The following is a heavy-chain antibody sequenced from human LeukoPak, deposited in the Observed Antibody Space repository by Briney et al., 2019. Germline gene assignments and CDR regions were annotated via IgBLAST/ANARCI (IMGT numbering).Heavy chain of an antibody. J-gene: IGHJ4*02. Sequence: PGGSLRLSCVASGFTFSSCAMSWVRQAPGKGLEWISAISISDSTYYADSVKGRFTISRDNPKNTLYLQINSLRADDTAVYYCALSGGSNWYGLECWGQGTLVTVSS. CDR3: ALSGGSNWYGLEC. D-gene: IGHD6-13*01. CDR1: GFTFSSCA. V-gene: IGHV3-23*01. CDR2: ISISDST.